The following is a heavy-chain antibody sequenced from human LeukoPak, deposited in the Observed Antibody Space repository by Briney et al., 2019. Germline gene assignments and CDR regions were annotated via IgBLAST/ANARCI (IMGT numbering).Heavy chain of an antibody. V-gene: IGHV3-21*01. CDR2: ISSSSSYS. CDR1: GFTFSSYS. D-gene: IGHD2-2*01. CDR3: ARALGDQPNFTYGLDV. J-gene: IGHJ6*02. Sequence: PGGSLRLSCAASGFTFSSYSMTWVRQAPGKGLEWVSSISSSSSYSYHADSVKGRFTISRDNAENSLHLQLNSLRAEDTAVYYCARALGDQPNFTYGLDVWGQGTTVTVSS.